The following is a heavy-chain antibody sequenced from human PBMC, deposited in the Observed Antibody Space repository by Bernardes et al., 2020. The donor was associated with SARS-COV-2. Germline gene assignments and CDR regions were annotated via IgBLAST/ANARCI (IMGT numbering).Heavy chain of an antibody. J-gene: IGHJ4*02. Sequence: SETLSLTCAVHGGAISGYYWSWIRQSAGKGLEWIGDINQSGSTNYNPSLKSRVTVSVDTSKNQFSLNLRSLTAADAAVYYCARGINGVNVILVVIGFTVYFDYWGQGPLVTVSS. CDR1: GGAISGYY. V-gene: IGHV4-34*01. CDR3: ARGINGVNVILVVIGFTVYFDY. CDR2: INQSGST. D-gene: IGHD3-22*01.